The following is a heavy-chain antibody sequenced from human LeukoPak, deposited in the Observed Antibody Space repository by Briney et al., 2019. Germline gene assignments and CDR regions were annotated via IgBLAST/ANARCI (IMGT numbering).Heavy chain of an antibody. J-gene: IGHJ3*02. CDR2: ISSSGSTI. Sequence: PGGSLRLSCAASGFTFSDYYMSWIRQAPGKGLEWVSYISSSGSTIYYADSVKGRFTISRDNAKNSLYLQMNSLRAEDTAVYYCAGREPENGGHDSGWAFDIWGQGTMVTVSS. V-gene: IGHV3-11*01. D-gene: IGHD1-14*01. CDR3: AGREPENGGHDSGWAFDI. CDR1: GFTFSDYY.